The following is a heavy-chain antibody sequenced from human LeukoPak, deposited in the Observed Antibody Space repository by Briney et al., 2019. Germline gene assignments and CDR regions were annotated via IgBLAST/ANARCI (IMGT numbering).Heavy chain of an antibody. CDR2: TNAGNENR. CDR3: ARVPWQQLNMYYFDY. Sequence: ASVKVSCKASGYTFTTYAMHWLRQAPGQRLEWIGWTNAGNENRKFSQKFQGRVTMTRDTSISTAYMELSRLRSDDTAVYYCARVPWQQLNMYYFDYWGQGTLVTVSS. D-gene: IGHD6-13*01. J-gene: IGHJ4*02. V-gene: IGHV1-3*01. CDR1: GYTFTTYA.